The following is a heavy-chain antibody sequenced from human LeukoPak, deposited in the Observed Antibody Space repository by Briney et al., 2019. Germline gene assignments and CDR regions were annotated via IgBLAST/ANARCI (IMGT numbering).Heavy chain of an antibody. CDR1: GFTFSIFW. D-gene: IGHD3-22*01. CDR2: IKQDGSAK. CDR3: APSYDSRGNN. V-gene: IGHV3-7*01. J-gene: IGHJ4*02. Sequence: GGSLRLSCAASGFTFSIFWMSWVRQAPGKGLEWVANIKQDGSAKYYVDSVKGRFTISRDSARNSLYLEMNNLRAEDTAIYYCAPSYDSRGNNGGQEPLVTVSS.